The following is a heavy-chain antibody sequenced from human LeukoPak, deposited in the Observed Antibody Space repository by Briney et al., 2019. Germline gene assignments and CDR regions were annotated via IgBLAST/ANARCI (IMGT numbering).Heavy chain of an antibody. CDR3: ASHTRGVNIHRIDY. CDR1: GGSISSYY. V-gene: IGHV4-59*01. D-gene: IGHD3-10*01. CDR2: IYYSGST. J-gene: IGHJ4*02. Sequence: SETLSLTCTVSGGSISSYYWSWIRQPPGKGQEWIGYIYYSGSTNYNPSLKSRVTISVDTSKNQFSLKLSSVTAADTAVYYCASHTRGVNIHRIDYWGQGTLVTVSS.